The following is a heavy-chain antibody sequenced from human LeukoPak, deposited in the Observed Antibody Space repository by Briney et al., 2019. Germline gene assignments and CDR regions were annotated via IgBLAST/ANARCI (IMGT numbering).Heavy chain of an antibody. V-gene: IGHV4-59*01. D-gene: IGHD2-2*01. Sequence: SETLSLTCTVSGGSISSYYWSWIRQPPGEGLEWIGYVYYSGSTNYNPSLKSRVTISVDTSKNQFSLKLSSVTAADTAVYFCARILMGSYISTGWYGGRYFDYWGQGTLVTVSS. CDR1: GGSISSYY. J-gene: IGHJ4*02. CDR3: ARILMGSYISTGWYGGRYFDY. CDR2: VYYSGST.